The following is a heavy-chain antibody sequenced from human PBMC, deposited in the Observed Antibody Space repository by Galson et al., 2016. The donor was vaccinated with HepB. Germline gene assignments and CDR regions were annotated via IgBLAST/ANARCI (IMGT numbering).Heavy chain of an antibody. D-gene: IGHD1-26*01. CDR1: GYSFTNSW. CDR2: IYPGDSDT. J-gene: IGHJ3*02. Sequence: QSGAEVTKPGESLKISCQGFGYSFTNSWIHWVRQMPGKGLEWMGIIYPGDSDTRYSPSFQGQVTITADKSISTAYLQWSSLKASDTAMYYCARRGTYYKDAFDIWGQGTMVTVSS. V-gene: IGHV5-51*01. CDR3: ARRGTYYKDAFDI.